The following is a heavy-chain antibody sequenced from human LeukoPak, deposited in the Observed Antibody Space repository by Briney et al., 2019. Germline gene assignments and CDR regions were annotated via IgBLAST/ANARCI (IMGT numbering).Heavy chain of an antibody. V-gene: IGHV1-46*01. CDR2: INPSGGST. Sequence: GASVKVSCKASEYTFTSYYMHWVRQAPGQGLEWMGIINPSGGSTSYAQKFQGRVTMTRDTSTSTVYMELSSLRSEDTAVYYCARDYQGYSSSLLGAFDIWGQGTMVTVSS. J-gene: IGHJ3*02. CDR3: ARDYQGYSSSLLGAFDI. D-gene: IGHD6-13*01. CDR1: EYTFTSYY.